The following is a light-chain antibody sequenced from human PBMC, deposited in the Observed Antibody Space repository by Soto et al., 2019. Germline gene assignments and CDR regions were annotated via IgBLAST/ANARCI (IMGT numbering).Light chain of an antibody. Sequence: EIVMTQSPAALSVSPGERATLSCRASQSVGNKLAWYQQRPGRAPRLLIYGASTRATGLPARFSGSGSGTEFTLIISSLQSEDSAVYYCQQYDNWPITFGQGTRLEIK. CDR2: GAS. CDR3: QQYDNWPIT. J-gene: IGKJ5*01. V-gene: IGKV3-15*01. CDR1: QSVGNK.